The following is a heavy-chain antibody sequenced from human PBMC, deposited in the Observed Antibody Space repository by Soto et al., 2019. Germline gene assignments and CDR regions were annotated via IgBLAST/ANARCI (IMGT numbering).Heavy chain of an antibody. J-gene: IGHJ4*02. CDR2: IYYSGST. V-gene: IGHV4-39*01. Sequence: SETLSLTCTVSGGSISSSSYYWGWIRQPPGKGLEWIGSIYYSGSTYYNPSLKSRVTISVDTSKNQFSLKLSSVTAADTAVYYCARHTPAISISDHWGQGTMVTVPS. D-gene: IGHD2-15*01. CDR1: GGSISSSSYY. CDR3: ARHTPAISISDH.